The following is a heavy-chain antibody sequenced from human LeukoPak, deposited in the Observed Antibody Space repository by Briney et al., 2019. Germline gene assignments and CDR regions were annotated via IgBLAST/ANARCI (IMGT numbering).Heavy chain of an antibody. J-gene: IGHJ4*02. CDR2: IYYSGST. CDR1: GGSISSYC. Sequence: PSETLSLTCTVSGGSISSYCWSWIRQPPGKGLEWIGYIYYSGSTNYNPSLKSRVTISVDTSKNQFSLKLSSVTAADTAVYYCARDRGVYWGQGTLVTVSS. V-gene: IGHV4-59*01. D-gene: IGHD1-26*01. CDR3: ARDRGVY.